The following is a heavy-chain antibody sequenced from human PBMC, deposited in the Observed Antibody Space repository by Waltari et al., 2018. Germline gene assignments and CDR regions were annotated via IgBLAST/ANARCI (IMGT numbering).Heavy chain of an antibody. Sequence: QVHLVESGGGVVQPGGSLRRSCAASGLTFGDYGMHWVRQAPGKGLEWVAFIRYDASDIYYRDSVKGRFTISRDNSKNTLFLQMSSLRPEDTAVYYCAKVGVGLTTWYPFDVWGQGTMVTVSS. CDR1: GLTFGDYG. J-gene: IGHJ3*01. D-gene: IGHD1-1*01. CDR2: IRYDASDI. CDR3: AKVGVGLTTWYPFDV. V-gene: IGHV3-30*02.